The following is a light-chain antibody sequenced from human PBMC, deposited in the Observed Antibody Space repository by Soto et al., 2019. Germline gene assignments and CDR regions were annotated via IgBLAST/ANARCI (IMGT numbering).Light chain of an antibody. V-gene: IGKV1-5*03. CDR1: QSISSW. CDR2: KAS. CDR3: QQYNSYTWT. J-gene: IGKJ1*01. Sequence: DIKMIQSPSTLSASVGDRVTITCRASQSISSWLAWYQQKPGKAPKLLIYKASSLESGVPSRFSGSGSGTEFTLTISSLQPDDFATYYCQQYNSYTWTFGQGTKVDIK.